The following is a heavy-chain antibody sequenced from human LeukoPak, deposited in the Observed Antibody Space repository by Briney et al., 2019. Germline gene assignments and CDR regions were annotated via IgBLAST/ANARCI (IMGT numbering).Heavy chain of an antibody. D-gene: IGHD3-10*01. J-gene: IGHJ4*02. V-gene: IGHV4-59*12. Sequence: PSETLSLTCTVSGGSISSYYWSWIRQPPGKGLEWVGYIYYRGSTNYNPSLKSRVTISVDTSKNQFSLKLSSVTAADTAVYYCARDYYGSGSYPFDYWGQGTLVTVSS. CDR2: IYYRGST. CDR1: GGSISSYY. CDR3: ARDYYGSGSYPFDY.